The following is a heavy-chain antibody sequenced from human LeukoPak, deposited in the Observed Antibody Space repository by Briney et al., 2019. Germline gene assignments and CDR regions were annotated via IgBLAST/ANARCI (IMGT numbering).Heavy chain of an antibody. CDR2: IYPGDSDT. CDR1: GYSFTSYW. D-gene: IGHD2-2*01. CDR3: ASQKDIVVVPAAGGAFDI. J-gene: IGHJ3*02. V-gene: IGHV5-51*01. Sequence: GESLKISCKGSGYSFTSYWIGWVRQMPGKGLEWMGIIYPGDSDTRYSPSFQGQVTISADKSISTAYLQWSSLKASDTAMYYCASQKDIVVVPAAGGAFDIWGQGTMVTVSS.